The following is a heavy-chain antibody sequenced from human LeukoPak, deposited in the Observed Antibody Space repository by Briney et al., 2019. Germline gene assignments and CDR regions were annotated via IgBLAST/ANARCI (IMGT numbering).Heavy chain of an antibody. D-gene: IGHD2-2*01. CDR3: ARELDVVVPAAIDIGYVDY. Sequence: SQTLSLTCAISGDSFSGNSAAWNWIRQSPSRGLEWLVRTYYRSKWYNDYRVTAKSRRTINPDTSKNQCSLQLNSVTPEDTAVYYCARELDVVVPAAIDIGYVDYWGQGTQVTVSS. V-gene: IGHV6-1*01. CDR2: TYYRSKWYN. CDR1: GDSFSGNSAA. J-gene: IGHJ4*02.